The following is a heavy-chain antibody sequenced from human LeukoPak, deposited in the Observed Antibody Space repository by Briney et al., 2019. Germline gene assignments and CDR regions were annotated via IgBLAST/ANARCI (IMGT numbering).Heavy chain of an antibody. V-gene: IGHV3-7*01. J-gene: IGHJ4*02. CDR1: GFTFSSYW. D-gene: IGHD1-1*01. CDR3: ARSTTNLDH. Sequence: GGSLRLSCAAPGFTFSSYWMSWVRQAPGKGLEWVANIRQDGDEKYVDSVKGRFTISRDNANNSLYLQMNSLRVDDTAVYYCARSTTNLDHWGQGTLVTVSS. CDR2: IRQDGDEK.